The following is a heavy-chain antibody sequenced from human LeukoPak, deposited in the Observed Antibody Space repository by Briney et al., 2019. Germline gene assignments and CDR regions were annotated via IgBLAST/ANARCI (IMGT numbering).Heavy chain of an antibody. V-gene: IGHV3-30*02. D-gene: IGHD5-18*01. CDR3: AKDRGGYNYGPLDAFDI. J-gene: IGHJ3*02. CDR2: IRHDGSDK. CDR1: GFTFSMYG. Sequence: GGSLRLSCAASGFTFSMYGMHWVRKAPGKGLEWVTFIRHDGSDKYYADSVKGRFTISRDNSKKTVYLQMNSLRADDTAVYYCAKDRGGYNYGPLDAFDIWGQTRMVIVSS.